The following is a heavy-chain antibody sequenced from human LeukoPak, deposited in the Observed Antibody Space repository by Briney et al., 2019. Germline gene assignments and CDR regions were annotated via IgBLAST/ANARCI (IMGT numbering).Heavy chain of an antibody. Sequence: GGSLRLSCTASGFTFGDYAMSWVRQAPGKGLEWVGFIRSKAYGGTTEYAASVKGRFTISRDDSKSIAYLQMNSLKTEDTAVYYCTRSPDIVVVVASDYWGQGTLVTVSS. CDR1: GFTFGDYA. CDR2: IRSKAYGGTT. V-gene: IGHV3-49*04. J-gene: IGHJ4*02. D-gene: IGHD2-15*01. CDR3: TRSPDIVVVVASDY.